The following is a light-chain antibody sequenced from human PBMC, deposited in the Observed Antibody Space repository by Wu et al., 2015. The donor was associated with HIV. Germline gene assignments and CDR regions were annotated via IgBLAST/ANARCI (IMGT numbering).Light chain of an antibody. CDR2: DAS. CDR1: QSVSSY. V-gene: IGKV3-11*01. Sequence: ESVLTQSPATLSLSPGEGATLSCRASQSVSSYLAWYQQKPGQAPRLLIYDASNRVTGIPPRFSGSGSGTHFTLNISSLEPDDFAIYYCQQSTNGPLTFGQGTRLDNK. CDR3: QQSTNGPLT. J-gene: IGKJ5*01.